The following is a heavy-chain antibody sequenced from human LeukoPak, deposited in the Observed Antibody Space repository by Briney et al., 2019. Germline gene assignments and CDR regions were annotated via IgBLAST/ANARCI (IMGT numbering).Heavy chain of an antibody. CDR1: GFTFDDDA. CDR2: ISWNSGSI. J-gene: IGHJ4*02. D-gene: IGHD3-3*01. CDR3: AKDGSGYYSFDY. Sequence: GRSLRLSCAASGFTFDDDAMHWVRQAPGKGLEWVSGISWNSGSIGYADSVKGRFTISRDNAKNSLYLQMNSLRAEDTALYYCAKDGSGYYSFDYWGQGTLVTVSS. V-gene: IGHV3-9*01.